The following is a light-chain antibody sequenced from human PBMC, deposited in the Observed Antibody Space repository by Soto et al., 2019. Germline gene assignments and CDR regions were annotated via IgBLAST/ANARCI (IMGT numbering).Light chain of an antibody. Sequence: EIVLTQSPGTLSLSPGERATLSCRASQSVGSNYLAWYQQTPGQAPRLLIHGASTRATGIPDRFSGSGSGTDFTPTLSRLESEDSAVYYCHQYASSPLTFGQGTRLEIK. CDR1: QSVGSNY. J-gene: IGKJ5*01. CDR2: GAS. V-gene: IGKV3-20*01. CDR3: HQYASSPLT.